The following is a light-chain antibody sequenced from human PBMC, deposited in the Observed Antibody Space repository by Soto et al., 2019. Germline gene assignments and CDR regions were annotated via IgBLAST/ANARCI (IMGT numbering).Light chain of an antibody. Sequence: QAVVTQEPSLTVSPGGTVTLTCGSSTGTVTSGHYPYWFQQKPGQATRTLIYDTDNKHSWTPARFSASLLGGKAALTLSGAQPEDEGEYYCLLSFGGARVFGGGTKLTVL. J-gene: IGLJ3*02. CDR2: DTD. CDR3: LLSFGGARV. V-gene: IGLV7-46*01. CDR1: TGTVTSGHY.